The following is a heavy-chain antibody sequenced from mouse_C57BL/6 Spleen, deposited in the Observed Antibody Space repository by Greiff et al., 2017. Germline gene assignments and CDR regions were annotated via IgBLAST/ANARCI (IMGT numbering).Heavy chain of an antibody. D-gene: IGHD1-1*01. V-gene: IGHV1-82*01. CDR2: IYPGDGDT. CDR3: ANYYGSSSAWFAY. J-gene: IGHJ3*01. CDR1: GYAFSSSW. Sequence: VQLQQSGPELVKPGASVKISCKASGYAFSSSWMNWVKQRPGKGLEWIGRIYPGDGDTNYNGKLKGKATLTADKSSSTAYMQLSSLTSEDSAVYFCANYYGSSSAWFAYWGQGTLVTVSA.